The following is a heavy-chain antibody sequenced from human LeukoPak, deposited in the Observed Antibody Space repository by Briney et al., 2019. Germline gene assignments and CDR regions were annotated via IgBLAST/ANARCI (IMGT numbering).Heavy chain of an antibody. CDR1: GFTFSSYW. Sequence: GGSLRLSCAASGFTFSSYWMSWVRQAPGKGLEWVANIKKDGSERYYVDSVKGRFTISRDNTKKSLYLQMNTLRAEDTAVYYCARNLAGPPQEAFDIWGQGTLVTVSS. V-gene: IGHV3-7*01. J-gene: IGHJ3*02. CDR2: IKKDGSER. CDR3: ARNLAGPPQEAFDI.